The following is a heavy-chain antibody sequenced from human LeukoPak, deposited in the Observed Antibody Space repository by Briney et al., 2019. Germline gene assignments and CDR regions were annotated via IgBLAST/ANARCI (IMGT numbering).Heavy chain of an antibody. CDR3: ARALRPVDYYGMDV. Sequence: SDTLSLTCTVSGDSISTYYWSWIRQPPGKGLEWIGYIYYSGSTNYNPSLKSRVTISVDTSKNQFSLKLSSVTAADTAVYYCARALRPVDYYGMDVWGQGTTVTVSS. J-gene: IGHJ6*02. D-gene: IGHD2-2*01. CDR1: GDSISTYY. V-gene: IGHV4-59*07. CDR2: IYYSGST.